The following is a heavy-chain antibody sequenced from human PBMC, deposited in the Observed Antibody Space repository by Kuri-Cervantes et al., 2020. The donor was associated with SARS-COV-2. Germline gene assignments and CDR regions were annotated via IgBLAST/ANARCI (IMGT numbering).Heavy chain of an antibody. J-gene: IGHJ2*01. CDR1: GFTVSTNY. CDR2: IYSGGTT. Sequence: GGSLRLSCAASGFTVSTNYMSWVRQAPGKGLEWVSIIYSGGTTYYVDSVKGRFTISRDNSKNTVNLQMNSLRGEDTALYYCARAGYSTGWFPDWYFDLWGRGTLVTVSS. V-gene: IGHV3-53*01. CDR3: ARAGYSTGWFPDWYFDL. D-gene: IGHD6-19*01.